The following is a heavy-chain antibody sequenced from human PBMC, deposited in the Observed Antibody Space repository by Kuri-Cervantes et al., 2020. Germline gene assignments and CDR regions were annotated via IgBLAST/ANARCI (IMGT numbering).Heavy chain of an antibody. Sequence: GESLKISCAASGFTFSSYAMSWVHQAPGKGLEWVSAISGSGGSTYYADSVKGRFTISRDNSKNTLYLQMNSLRAEDTAVYYCARDPYCSGGNCYSVYWGQGTLVTVSS. J-gene: IGHJ4*02. CDR1: GFTFSSYA. D-gene: IGHD2-15*01. CDR3: ARDPYCSGGNCYSVY. V-gene: IGHV3-23*01. CDR2: ISGSGGST.